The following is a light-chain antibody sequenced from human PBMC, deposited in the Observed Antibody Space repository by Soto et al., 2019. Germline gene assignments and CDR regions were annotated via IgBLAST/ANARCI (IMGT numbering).Light chain of an antibody. V-gene: IGLV2-14*01. CDR1: SSDVGAYNY. CDR2: EVS. J-gene: IGLJ1*01. Sequence: QSVLTQPASVSGSPGQSITISCTRTSSDVGAYNYVSWFQQHPGKAPTLIISEVSNRPSGVSNRFSGSKSGNAASLTISGLQAEDEADYFCFSFTTDWTHVFGTGTKLTVL. CDR3: FSFTTDWTHV.